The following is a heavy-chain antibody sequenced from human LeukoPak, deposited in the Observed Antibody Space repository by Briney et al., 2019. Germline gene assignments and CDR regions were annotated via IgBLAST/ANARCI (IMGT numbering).Heavy chain of an antibody. V-gene: IGHV4-39*07. Sequence: PSETLSLTCTVSGGSISSSSYYWGWIRQPPGKGLEWIGEINHSGSTNYNPSLKSRVTISVDTSKNQFSLKLSSVTAADTAVYYCARGWRELLRLWDPPFDYWGQGTLVTVSS. CDR1: GGSISSSSYY. J-gene: IGHJ4*02. D-gene: IGHD1-26*01. CDR3: ARGWRELLRLWDPPFDY. CDR2: INHSGST.